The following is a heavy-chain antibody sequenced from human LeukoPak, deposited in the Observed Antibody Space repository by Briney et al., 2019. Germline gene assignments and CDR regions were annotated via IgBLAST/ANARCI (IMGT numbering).Heavy chain of an antibody. CDR1: GGSISSGDYY. CDR2: IYYSGST. CDR3: ARHKAVRSSSWFDP. V-gene: IGHV4-30-4*08. J-gene: IGHJ5*02. Sequence: SETLSLTCTVSGGSISSGDYYWSWIRQPPGKGLEWIGYIYYSGSTTYNPSLKSRVTILVDTSKNQFSLKLSSVTAADTAVYYCARHKAVRSSSWFDPWGQGTLVTVSS. D-gene: IGHD6-13*01.